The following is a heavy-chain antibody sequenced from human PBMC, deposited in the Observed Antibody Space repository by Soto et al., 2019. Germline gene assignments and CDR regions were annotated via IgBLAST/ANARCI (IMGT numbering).Heavy chain of an antibody. CDR2: ISYDGSNK. CDR3: ARDRVSPWIQLPAY. D-gene: IGHD5-18*01. V-gene: IGHV3-30-3*01. J-gene: IGHJ4*02. CDR1: GFTFSSYA. Sequence: QVQLVESGGGVVQPGRSLRLSRAASGFTFSSYAMHWVRQAPGKGLEWVAVISYDGSNKYYADSVKGRFTISRDNSKNTLYLQMNSLRAEDTAVYYCARDRVSPWIQLPAYWGQGTLVTVSS.